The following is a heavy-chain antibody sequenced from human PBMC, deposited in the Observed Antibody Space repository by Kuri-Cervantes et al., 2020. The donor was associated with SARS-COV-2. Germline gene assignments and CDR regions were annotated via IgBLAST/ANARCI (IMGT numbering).Heavy chain of an antibody. D-gene: IGHD3-22*01. CDR2: IIPIFDTA. V-gene: IGHV1-69*13. Sequence: SVKVSCKASGYTFTSYGIGWVRQAPGQGLEWMGGIIPIFDTANYAQKFQGRVTITADESTSTAYMELSSLRSEDTAVYYCARGESPTTYYYDSNYYFDYWGQGTLVTVSS. J-gene: IGHJ4*02. CDR3: ARGESPTTYYYDSNYYFDY. CDR1: GYTFTSYG.